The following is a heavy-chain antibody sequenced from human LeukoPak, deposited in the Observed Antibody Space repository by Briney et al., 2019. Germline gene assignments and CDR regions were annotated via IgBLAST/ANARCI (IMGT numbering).Heavy chain of an antibody. V-gene: IGHV4-4*02. CDR2: IYHSGST. D-gene: IGHD3-10*01. Sequence: SETLSLTCAVSGGSISSSNWWSWVRQPPGKGLEWIGEIYHSGSTNYNPSLKSRVTISVDKSKNQFSLKLSSVTAADTAVYYCARLVAVYYYYMDVWGKGTTVTVSS. CDR1: GGSISSSNW. J-gene: IGHJ6*03. CDR3: ARLVAVYYYYMDV.